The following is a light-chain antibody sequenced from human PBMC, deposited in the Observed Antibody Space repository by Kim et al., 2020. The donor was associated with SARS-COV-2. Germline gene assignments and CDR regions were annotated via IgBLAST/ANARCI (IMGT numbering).Light chain of an antibody. CDR2: DNN. CDR3: GTWDSSLSGVV. CDR1: SSNIGNNY. Sequence: GQKVTISCSGSSSNIGNNYVSWYQQLPGTAPKLLIYDNNKRPSGIPDRFSGSKSGTSATLGITGLKTGDEADYYCGTWDSSLSGVVFGGGTQLTVL. J-gene: IGLJ2*01. V-gene: IGLV1-51*01.